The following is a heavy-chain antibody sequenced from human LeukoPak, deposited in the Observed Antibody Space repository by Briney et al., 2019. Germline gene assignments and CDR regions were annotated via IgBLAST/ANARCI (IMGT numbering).Heavy chain of an antibody. V-gene: IGHV3-30*04. CDR1: GFTFSSYA. J-gene: IGHJ4*02. CDR2: ISYDGSNK. CDR3: ARGPPMVRGVKFDY. Sequence: GGSLRLSCAASGFTFSSYAMHWVRQAPGKGLEWVAVISYDGSNKYYADSVKGRFTISRDKSKNTLYLQMNSLRAEDTAVYYCARGPPMVRGVKFDYWGQGTLVTVSS. D-gene: IGHD3-10*01.